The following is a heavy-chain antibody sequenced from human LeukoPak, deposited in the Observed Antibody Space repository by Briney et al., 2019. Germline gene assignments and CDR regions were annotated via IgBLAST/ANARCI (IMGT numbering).Heavy chain of an antibody. D-gene: IGHD3-9*01. CDR1: GFTFSRYW. CDR2: IKQDGSEK. J-gene: IGHJ6*03. Sequence: GGSLRLSCAASGFTFSRYWMSWVRQAPGKGLEWVANIKQDGSEKHYVDSVKGRFTISRDNAKNSLYLQMNSLRAEDTAVYYCARESRGYDILTGKYHRGYYSYYMDVWGKGTTVTVSS. CDR3: ARESRGYDILTGKYHRGYYSYYMDV. V-gene: IGHV3-7*01.